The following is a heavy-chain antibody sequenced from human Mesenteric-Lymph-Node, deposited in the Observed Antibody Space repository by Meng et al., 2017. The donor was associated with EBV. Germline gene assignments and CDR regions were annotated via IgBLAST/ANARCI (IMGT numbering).Heavy chain of an antibody. CDR2: ISSTSNTI. J-gene: IGHJ4*02. CDR1: GFTFSDYF. Sequence: ARLVGSGGGFVKAGGFLRLSCAASGFTFSDYFMSWIRQAPGKGMEWISYISSTSNTIYYGDFVKGRFTISRDNAKNSVYLQMSSLTPEDTGVYYCARDDGLVSFDYWGQGTLVTVSS. D-gene: IGHD5/OR15-5a*01. CDR3: ARDDGLVSFDY. V-gene: IGHV3-11*01.